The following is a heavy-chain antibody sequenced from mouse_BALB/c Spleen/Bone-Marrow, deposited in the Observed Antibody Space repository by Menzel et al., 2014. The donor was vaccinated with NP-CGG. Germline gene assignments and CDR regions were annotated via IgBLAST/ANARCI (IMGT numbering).Heavy chain of an antibody. V-gene: IGHV2-6-1*01. CDR2: IWSDGST. Sequence: VMLVESGPGLVAPSQSLSITCTISGFSLTNYGVHWVRQPPGKGLEWLVVIWSDGSTTYNSALKSRLSISKDNSKSQVFLKMNSLQTDDTALYYCARHRYYAMDYWGQGTSVTVSS. J-gene: IGHJ4*01. CDR3: ARHRYYAMDY. CDR1: GFSLTNYG.